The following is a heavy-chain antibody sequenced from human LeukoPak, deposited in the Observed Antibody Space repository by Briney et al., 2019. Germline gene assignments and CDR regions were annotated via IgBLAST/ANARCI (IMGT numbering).Heavy chain of an antibody. CDR1: GGSFSGYY. J-gene: IGHJ4*02. Sequence: SETLSLTCAVYGGSFSGYYWSWIRQPPGKGLEWIGEINHSGSTNYNPSLKSRVTISVDTSKNQFSLKLSSVTAADTAVYYCARGRWGYYYGSGKKGYYFDYWGQGTLVTVSS. CDR3: ARGRWGYYYGSGKKGYYFDY. D-gene: IGHD3-10*01. V-gene: IGHV4-34*01. CDR2: INHSGST.